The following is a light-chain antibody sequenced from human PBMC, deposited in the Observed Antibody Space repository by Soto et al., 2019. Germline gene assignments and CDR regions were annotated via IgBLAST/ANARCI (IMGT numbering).Light chain of an antibody. J-gene: IGKJ1*01. Sequence: DIQMTQSPSTLSASVGDRVTITCRASQSISSWLAWYQQKPGKAPKLRIYKASSLESGVPSRFSGSGSGTEFTLTISSLPPDYFATYYCQQYNSYPRTFGQGTKVEIK. CDR1: QSISSW. CDR3: QQYNSYPRT. CDR2: KAS. V-gene: IGKV1-5*03.